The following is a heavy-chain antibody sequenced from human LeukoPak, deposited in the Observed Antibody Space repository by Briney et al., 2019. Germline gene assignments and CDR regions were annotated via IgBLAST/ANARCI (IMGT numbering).Heavy chain of an antibody. D-gene: IGHD1-26*01. CDR3: ASGRLVGAPDY. J-gene: IGHJ4*02. CDR1: GFTFSSYW. Sequence: GGSLRLSCAAPGFTFSSYWMHWVRQPPGKGLVWVSRITSDGSGIGYADSVKGRFSTSRDNAKNTLYLQMNGLRAEDTAVYYCASGRLVGAPDYWGQGTLVTVSS. V-gene: IGHV3-74*01. CDR2: ITSDGSGI.